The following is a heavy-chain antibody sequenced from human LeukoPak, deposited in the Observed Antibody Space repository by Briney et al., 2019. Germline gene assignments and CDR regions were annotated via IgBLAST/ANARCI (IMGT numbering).Heavy chain of an antibody. CDR1: GYTFTSYY. D-gene: IGHD5-18*01. V-gene: IGHV1-46*01. J-gene: IGHJ4*02. CDR3: ARVSGMGYTAMVSDY. Sequence: ASVTVSCKASGYTFTSYYMHWVRQAPGQGLEWMGIINPSGGSTSYAQKFQGRVTMTRDTSTSTVYMELSSLRSEDTAVYYCARVSGMGYTAMVSDYWGQGTLVTVSS. CDR2: INPSGGST.